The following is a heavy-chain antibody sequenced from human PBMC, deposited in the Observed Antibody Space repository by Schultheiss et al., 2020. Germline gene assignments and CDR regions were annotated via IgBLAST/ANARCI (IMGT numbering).Heavy chain of an antibody. CDR3: ARTSGIEKWFDP. J-gene: IGHJ5*02. CDR1: GYSISSGYY. V-gene: IGHV4-38-2*01. Sequence: SETLSLTCAVSGYSISSGYYWGWTRQSPGKGLEWIGSIYHSGSTYYNPSLKSRVTMSVDTSKNEFSLKLRSVTAADTALYYCARTSGIEKWFDPWGQGTLVTVSS. CDR2: IYHSGST.